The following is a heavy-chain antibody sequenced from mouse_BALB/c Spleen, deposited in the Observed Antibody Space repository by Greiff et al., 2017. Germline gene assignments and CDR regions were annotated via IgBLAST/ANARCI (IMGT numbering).Heavy chain of an antibody. CDR3: ARRGIYYGPWFAD. Sequence: EVQLVESGGGLVQPGGSRKLSCAASGFTFSSFGMHWVRQAPEKGLEWVAYISSGSSTIYYADTVKGRVTISRDNPKNTLFLQMTSLRSEDTAMCYCARRGIYYGPWFADWGQGTLVTGSA. J-gene: IGHJ3*01. D-gene: IGHD2-1*01. V-gene: IGHV5-17*02. CDR2: ISSGSSTI. CDR1: GFTFSSFG.